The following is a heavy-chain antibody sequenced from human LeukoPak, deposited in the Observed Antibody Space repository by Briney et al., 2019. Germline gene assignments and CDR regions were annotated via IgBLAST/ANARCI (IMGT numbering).Heavy chain of an antibody. CDR1: GFTFSSYA. J-gene: IGHJ4*02. Sequence: GGSLRLSCAASGFTFSSYAMSWVRQAPGKGLEWVSAISGSGGSTYYADSVKGRFTISRDNAKNSLYLQMNSLRAEDTAVYYCARFGMGGAILDCWGQGTLVTVSS. V-gene: IGHV3-23*01. CDR2: ISGSGGST. D-gene: IGHD3-10*01. CDR3: ARFGMGGAILDC.